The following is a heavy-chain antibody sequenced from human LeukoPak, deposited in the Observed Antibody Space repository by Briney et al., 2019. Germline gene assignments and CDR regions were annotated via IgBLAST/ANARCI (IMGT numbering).Heavy chain of an antibody. Sequence: PGGSLRLSCAASGFTFSDYTMNWVRQAPGKGLEWVSSISSSSTSIHYADSVKGRFTISRDNAKNSLYLQMNSLRAEDTAMYYCARDFAVMAYWGQGTLVTVSS. J-gene: IGHJ4*02. V-gene: IGHV3-21*03. CDR2: ISSSSTSI. CDR1: GFTFSDYT. D-gene: IGHD2-21*01. CDR3: ARDFAVMAY.